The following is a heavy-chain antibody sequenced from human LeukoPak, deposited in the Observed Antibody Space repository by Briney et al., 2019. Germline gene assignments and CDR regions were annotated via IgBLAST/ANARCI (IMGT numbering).Heavy chain of an antibody. D-gene: IGHD2-2*01. CDR1: GFTFSSYG. V-gene: IGHV3-23*01. CDR2: ISGSGASA. CDR3: AKRCSTSCYPVEDY. Sequence: GGSLRLSCAASGFTFSSYGMSWVRQAPGKGLEWVSAISGSGASAYYADSVKGRLTISRDNSKNTLYLQMNSLRAEDTAVYYCAKRCSTSCYPVEDYWGQGTLVTVSS. J-gene: IGHJ4*02.